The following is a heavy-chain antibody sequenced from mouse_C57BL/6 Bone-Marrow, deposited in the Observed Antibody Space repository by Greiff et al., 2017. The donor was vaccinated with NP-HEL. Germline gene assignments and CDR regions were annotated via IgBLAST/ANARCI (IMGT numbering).Heavy chain of an antibody. Sequence: EVKLMESGGGLVQPGGSLSLSCAASGFTFTDYYMSWVRQPPGKALEWLVFIRNKANGYTTEYSASVKGRFTISRDNSQSILYLQMNALGAEDSATYYCAMSIYDDYADDPFYAMDYWGQGTSVTVSS. CDR2: IRNKANGYTT. CDR3: AMSIYDDYADDPFYAMDY. V-gene: IGHV7-3*01. J-gene: IGHJ4*01. D-gene: IGHD2-4*01. CDR1: GFTFTDYY.